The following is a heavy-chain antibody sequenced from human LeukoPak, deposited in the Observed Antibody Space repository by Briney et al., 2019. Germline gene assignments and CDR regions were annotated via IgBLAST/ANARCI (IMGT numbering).Heavy chain of an antibody. D-gene: IGHD6-13*01. CDR1: GGFISSSGYY. CDR2: IYYSGST. CDR3: ARQAAAGIEDLDY. Sequence: VKPSETLSLTCTVSGGFISSSGYYWGWIRQPPGKGLEWIGSIYYSGSTYYNPSLKSRVTISVDTSKNQFSLKLSSVTAADTAVYYCARQAAAGIEDLDYWGQGTLVTVSS. J-gene: IGHJ4*02. V-gene: IGHV4-39*01.